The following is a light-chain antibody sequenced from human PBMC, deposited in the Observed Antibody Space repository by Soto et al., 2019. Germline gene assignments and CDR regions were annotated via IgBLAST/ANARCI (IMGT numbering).Light chain of an antibody. Sequence: LTHSPFTRSLSPGERATLSCRASQSVSSYLAWYQHKHGQAPRLIIYGASTRATGIPARFSGRGSVTDFTLKISRLPYVDFPLYYCQQYDHRHQTFG. J-gene: IGKJ1*01. CDR1: QSVSSY. V-gene: IGKV3-15*01. CDR3: QQYDHRHQT. CDR2: GAS.